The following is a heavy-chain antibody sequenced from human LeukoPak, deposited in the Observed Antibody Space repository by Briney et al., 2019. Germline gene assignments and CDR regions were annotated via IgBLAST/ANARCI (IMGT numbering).Heavy chain of an antibody. CDR3: ARRRDYYDSSGYAFDY. J-gene: IGHJ4*02. D-gene: IGHD3-22*01. CDR2: IYYSGRS. CDR1: GGSISSSSYH. Sequence: SETLSLTCTVSGGSISSSSYHWGWIRQPPGKGLEWIGSIYYSGRSYYNPSLKSRVTISVDTSKNQFSLKLSSVTAADTAVYYCARRRDYYDSSGYAFDYWGQGTLVTVSS. V-gene: IGHV4-39*01.